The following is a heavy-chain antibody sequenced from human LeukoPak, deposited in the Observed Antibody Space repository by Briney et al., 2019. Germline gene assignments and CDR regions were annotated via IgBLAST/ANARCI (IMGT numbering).Heavy chain of an antibody. D-gene: IGHD3-9*01. V-gene: IGHV4-59*01. CDR3: ASFDWLLSTAFDI. J-gene: IGHJ3*02. CDR1: GGSISSYY. CDR2: IYYSGST. Sequence: TSETLSHTCTVSGGSISSYYWSWIRQPPRKGLEWIGYIYYSGSTNYNPSLKSRVTISVDTSKNQFSLKLSSVTAADAAVYYCASFDWLLSTAFDIWGQGTMVTVSS.